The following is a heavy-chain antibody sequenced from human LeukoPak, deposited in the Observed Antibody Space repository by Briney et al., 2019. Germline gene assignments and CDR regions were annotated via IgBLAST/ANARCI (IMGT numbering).Heavy chain of an antibody. CDR2: IIPIFGIA. J-gene: IGHJ6*02. CDR1: GGTFSSYA. D-gene: IGHD4-11*01. CDR3: ARSNSNPGNYYYGMDV. V-gene: IGHV1-69*04. Sequence: SVKVSCTASGGTFSSYAISWVRQAPGQGREWMGRIIPIFGIANYAQKFQGRVTITADKSTSTAYMELSSLRSEDTAVYYCARSNSNPGNYYYGMDVWGQGTTVTVSS.